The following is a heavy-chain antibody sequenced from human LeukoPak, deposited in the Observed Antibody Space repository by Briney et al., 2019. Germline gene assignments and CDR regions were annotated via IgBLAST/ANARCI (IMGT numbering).Heavy chain of an antibody. CDR3: ARGILNIAAAGTFWFDP. D-gene: IGHD6-13*01. V-gene: IGHV4-4*02. Sequence: SGTLSLICAVSGGSISSSNWWSWVRQPPGKGLEWIGEIYHSGSTNYNPSLKSRVTISVDKSKNQFSLKLSSVTAADTAVYYCARGILNIAAAGTFWFDPWGQGTLVTVSS. CDR2: IYHSGST. J-gene: IGHJ5*02. CDR1: GGSISSSNW.